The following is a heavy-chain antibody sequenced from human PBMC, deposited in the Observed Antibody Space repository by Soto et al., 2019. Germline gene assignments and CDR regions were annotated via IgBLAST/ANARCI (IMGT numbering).Heavy chain of an antibody. V-gene: IGHV5-10-1*01. Sequence: GESLKISCQGSGYNFTNYWIAWVRQMPGKGLEWVGRINPSDSYTTYSPSFQGHVAISADKSFSTAYLQWSGLQASDTAVYYCARLGFCPGTSCYTFDSWGQGTPVTVSS. CDR3: ARLGFCPGTSCYTFDS. CDR2: INPSDSYT. CDR1: GYNFTNYW. J-gene: IGHJ4*02. D-gene: IGHD2-2*02.